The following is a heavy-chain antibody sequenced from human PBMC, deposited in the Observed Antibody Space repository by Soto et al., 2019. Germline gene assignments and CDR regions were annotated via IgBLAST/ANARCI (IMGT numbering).Heavy chain of an antibody. D-gene: IGHD6-19*01. J-gene: IGHJ6*02. CDR3: ARGGSEQWLVHGGTRMDV. V-gene: IGHV1-3*03. CDR1: VCSFENYV. CDR2: MNAGTCNK. Sequence: AAVKVSCKAFVCSFENYVIHWVGPALARGLEWMGYMNAGTCNKKSSHLFQDRPILTRETSTSTAYMELSSLRSEAMAVYYCARGGSEQWLVHGGTRMDVWGQGTTVTVSS.